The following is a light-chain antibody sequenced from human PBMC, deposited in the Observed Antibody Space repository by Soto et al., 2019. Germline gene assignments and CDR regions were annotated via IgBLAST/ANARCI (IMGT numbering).Light chain of an antibody. Sequence: QSVLPQPASVSGSPGQSITISCTGTSSDVGGYNYVSWYQQHPGKAPKLMIYNVSNRPSGVPNRFSGSKSGNTASLTISGLQAEDEADYYCSSYTSSSTFYVFGTGTKVTVL. CDR3: SSYTSSSTFYV. CDR2: NVS. V-gene: IGLV2-14*01. CDR1: SSDVGGYNY. J-gene: IGLJ1*01.